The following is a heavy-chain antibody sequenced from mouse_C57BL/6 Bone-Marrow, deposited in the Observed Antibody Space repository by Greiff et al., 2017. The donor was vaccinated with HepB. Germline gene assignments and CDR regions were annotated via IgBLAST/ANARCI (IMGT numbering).Heavy chain of an antibody. D-gene: IGHD1-1*01. Sequence: VKLMESGPGLVQPSQSLSITCTVSGFSLTSYGVHWVRQSPGKGLEWLGVIWSGGSTDYNAAFISRLSISKDNSKSQVFFKMNSLQADDTAIYYCARNHTNGITTVEWYFDVWGTGTTVTVSS. CDR3: ARNHTNGITTVEWYFDV. V-gene: IGHV2-2*01. J-gene: IGHJ1*03. CDR2: IWSGGST. CDR1: GFSLTSYG.